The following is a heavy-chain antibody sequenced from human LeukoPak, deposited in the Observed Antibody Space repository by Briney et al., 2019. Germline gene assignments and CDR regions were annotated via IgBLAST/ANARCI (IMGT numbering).Heavy chain of an antibody. CDR3: ARYYYDSSGYYGFDY. J-gene: IGHJ4*02. Sequence: ASVKVSCKASGGTFSSYAISWVRQATGQGLEWMGWMNPNSGNTGYAQKFQGRVTITRNTSISTAYMELSSLRSEDTAVYYCARYYYDSSGYYGFDYWGQGTLVTVSS. CDR2: MNPNSGNT. V-gene: IGHV1-8*03. D-gene: IGHD3-22*01. CDR1: GGTFSSYA.